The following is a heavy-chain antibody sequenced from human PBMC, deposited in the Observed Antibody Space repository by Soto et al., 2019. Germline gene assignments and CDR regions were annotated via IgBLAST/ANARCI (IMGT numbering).Heavy chain of an antibody. D-gene: IGHD3-3*01. Sequence: PGGSLRLSCAASGFTFSSYGMHWVRQAPGKGLEWVAVIWYDGSNKYYADSVKGRFTISRDNSKNTLYLQMNSLRAEDTAVYYCATTYYDFWSGPNPYYYYGTDVWGQGTTVTVSS. V-gene: IGHV3-33*01. CDR3: ATTYYDFWSGPNPYYYYGTDV. CDR2: IWYDGSNK. CDR1: GFTFSSYG. J-gene: IGHJ6*02.